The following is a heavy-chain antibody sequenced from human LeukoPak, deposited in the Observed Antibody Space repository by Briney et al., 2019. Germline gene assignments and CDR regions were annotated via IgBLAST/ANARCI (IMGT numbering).Heavy chain of an antibody. Sequence: PGGSLRPSCAASGFTFSNYGMHWVRQAPGRGLEWVALIQSDGSNTYSAGSVKGRFTISRDNPRNTLHLQMNRLRPEDTAVYYCAKRYCKSATCRSDMDAWGQGTTVTVSS. CDR3: AKRYCKSATCRSDMDA. CDR1: GFTFSNYG. J-gene: IGHJ6*02. V-gene: IGHV3-30*02. CDR2: IQSDGSNT. D-gene: IGHD2-15*01.